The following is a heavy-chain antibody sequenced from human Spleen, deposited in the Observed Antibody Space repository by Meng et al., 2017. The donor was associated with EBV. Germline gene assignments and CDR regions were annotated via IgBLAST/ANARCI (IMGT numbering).Heavy chain of an antibody. V-gene: IGHV3-21*02. CDR3: ARDDTSNKFYFDY. D-gene: IGHD2/OR15-2a*01. Sequence: EVQLVESGGGLVEPGGSLGLSCAASGFSFSTYSMNWVRQAPGKGLEWVSSITKDSSHVYYADAVRGRFTISRDNAKNSLYLQMNSLRVEDTAVYYCARDDTSNKFYFDYWGQGDLVTVSS. J-gene: IGHJ4*02. CDR2: ITKDSSHV. CDR1: GFSFSTYS.